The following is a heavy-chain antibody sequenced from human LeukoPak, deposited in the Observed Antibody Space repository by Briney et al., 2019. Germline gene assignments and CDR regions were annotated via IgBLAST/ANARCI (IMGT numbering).Heavy chain of an antibody. D-gene: IGHD3-22*01. CDR1: GGSFSGYY. V-gene: IGHV4-39*01. CDR2: IYYGGST. Sequence: PSETLSLTCAVYGGSFSGYYWGWIRQPPGKGLEWIGSIYYGGSTYYNPSLKSRVTISVDTSKNQFSLKLSSVTAADTAVYYCAGQGYTYYYDSSGYYPFDYWGQGTLVTVSS. CDR3: AGQGYTYYYDSSGYYPFDY. J-gene: IGHJ4*02.